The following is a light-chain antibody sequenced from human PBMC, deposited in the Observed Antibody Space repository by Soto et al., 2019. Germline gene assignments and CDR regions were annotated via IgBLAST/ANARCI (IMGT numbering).Light chain of an antibody. CDR3: QSYDSSLSGYVV. CDR2: GNS. CDR1: SSNIGAGYD. V-gene: IGLV1-40*01. Sequence: QAVVTQPPSVSGAPGQRVTISCTGSSSNIGAGYDVHWYQQLPGTAPKLLFYGNSNRPSGVPDRFSGSKSGTSASLAITGLQAEDEADYYCQSYDSSLSGYVVFGGGTKLTVL. J-gene: IGLJ2*01.